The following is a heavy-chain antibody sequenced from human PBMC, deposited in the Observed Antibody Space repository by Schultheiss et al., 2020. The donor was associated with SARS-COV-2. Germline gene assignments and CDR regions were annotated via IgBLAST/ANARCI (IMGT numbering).Heavy chain of an antibody. CDR1: GFTFSSYA. Sequence: GESLKISCAASGFTFSSYAMSWVRQAPGKGLEWVSAISGSGGSTYYADSVKGRFTISRDNSKNTLYLQMNSLRAEDTAVYYCADADHTDPIDYWGQGTLVTVSS. J-gene: IGHJ4*02. CDR3: ADADHTDPIDY. CDR2: ISGSGGST. D-gene: IGHD2-2*02. V-gene: IGHV3-23*01.